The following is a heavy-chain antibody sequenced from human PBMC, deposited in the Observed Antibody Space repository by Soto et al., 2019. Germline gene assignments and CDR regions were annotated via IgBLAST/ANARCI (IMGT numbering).Heavy chain of an antibody. CDR2: ISSSSSYI. Sequence: EVQLVESGGGLVKPGGSPRLSCAASGFTFSSYSMNWVRQAPGKGLEWVSSISSSSSYIYYADSVKGRFTISRDNAKNSLYLQMNSLRAEDTAVYYCARDDTAIGFYWGQGTLVTVSS. D-gene: IGHD5-18*01. V-gene: IGHV3-21*01. CDR3: ARDDTAIGFY. J-gene: IGHJ4*02. CDR1: GFTFSSYS.